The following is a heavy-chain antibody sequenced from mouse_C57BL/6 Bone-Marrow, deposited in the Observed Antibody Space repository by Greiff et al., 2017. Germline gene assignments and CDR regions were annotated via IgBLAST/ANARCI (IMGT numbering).Heavy chain of an antibody. CDR2: INPNNGGT. D-gene: IGHD2-3*01. J-gene: IGHJ2*01. CDR1: GYTFTDYN. V-gene: IGHV1-18*01. Sequence: EVMLQQSGPELVKPGASVKIPCKASGYTFTDYNMDWVKQSHGKSLEWIGDINPNNGGTFYNQKFKGKATLTVDKSSSTAYMELRSLTSEDTAVYYCARDDDGYCDYWGQGTTLTVSS. CDR3: ARDDDGYCDY.